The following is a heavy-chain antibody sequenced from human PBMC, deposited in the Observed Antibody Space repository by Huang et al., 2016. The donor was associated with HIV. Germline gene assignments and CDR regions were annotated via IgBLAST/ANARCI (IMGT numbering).Heavy chain of an antibody. CDR3: AIHDSNDFTFDD. Sequence: EVQLVQSGVEVKKPGEYLKISWKGSGFSFTSYWIGWVRQMPGKGLGWMGFIFPGNSKTFYSPAFQGQVTISADKYTRTAYLQWSSLKASDSAIYYCAIHDSNDFTFDDWGQGTLVAVSS. CDR2: IFPGNSKT. CDR1: GFSFTSYW. V-gene: IGHV5-51*03. J-gene: IGHJ4*02. D-gene: IGHD5-18*01.